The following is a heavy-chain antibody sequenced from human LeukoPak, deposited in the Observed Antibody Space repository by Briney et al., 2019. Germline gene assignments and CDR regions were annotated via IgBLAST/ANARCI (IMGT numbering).Heavy chain of an antibody. CDR3: AKDRTVVPLAYWYFDL. J-gene: IGHJ2*01. CDR1: GLHFSGTA. D-gene: IGHD2-2*01. Sequence: PGGSLRLSCAASGLHFSGTAMSWVRQAPGKGLEWVSSIYGGGDSTFYADSVKGRFTIFRDNSKYTLDLQMNSLRVEDSGMYYCAKDRTVVPLAYWYFDLWGRGTLVTVSS. CDR2: IYGGGDST. V-gene: IGHV3-23*01.